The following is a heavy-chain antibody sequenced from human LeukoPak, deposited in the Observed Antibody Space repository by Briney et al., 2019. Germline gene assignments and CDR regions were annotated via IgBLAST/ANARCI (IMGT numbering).Heavy chain of an antibody. CDR3: ARDMYYYNSSAFYHYYYGMDV. D-gene: IGHD3-22*01. V-gene: IGHV3-30-3*01. J-gene: IGHJ6*02. CDR1: GFTFSSYA. CDR2: ISYDGSNK. Sequence: GGSLRLSCAASGFTFSSYAMHWVRQAPGKGLEWVAAISYDGSNKYYADSVKGRFTISRDKSKNTLYLQMNSLRAEDTAVYYCARDMYYYNSSAFYHYYYGMDVWGQGTTVTVSS.